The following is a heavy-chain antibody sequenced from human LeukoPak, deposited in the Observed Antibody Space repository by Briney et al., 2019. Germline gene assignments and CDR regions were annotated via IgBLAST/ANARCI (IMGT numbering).Heavy chain of an antibody. CDR2: IYPGDSDT. D-gene: IGHD4-17*01. J-gene: IGHJ5*02. V-gene: IGHV5-51*01. CDR3: ARHGDYSSTRSNWFDP. CDR1: GYSFTSYW. Sequence: GESLKISCKGSGYSFTSYWIGWVRQMPGKGLEWMGIIYPGDSDTRYSPSFQGQVTISAHKSISTAYLQWSSLKASDTAMYYRARHGDYSSTRSNWFDPWGQGTLVTVSS.